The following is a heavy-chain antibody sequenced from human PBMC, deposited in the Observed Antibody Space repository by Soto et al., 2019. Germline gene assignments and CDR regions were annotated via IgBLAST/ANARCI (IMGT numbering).Heavy chain of an antibody. Sequence: GGSLRLSCAASGFTFSSYGMHWVRQAPGKGLEWVAVISYDGSNKYYADSVKGRFTISRDNSKNTLYLQMNSLRAEDTAVYYCAKDLVIGDPQPGHYGVDVWGQGTTVTVSS. CDR3: AKDLVIGDPQPGHYGVDV. V-gene: IGHV3-30*18. D-gene: IGHD3-16*02. J-gene: IGHJ6*02. CDR1: GFTFSSYG. CDR2: ISYDGSNK.